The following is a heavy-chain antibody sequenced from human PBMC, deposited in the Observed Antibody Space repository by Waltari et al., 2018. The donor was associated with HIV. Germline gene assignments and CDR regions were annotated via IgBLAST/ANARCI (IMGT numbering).Heavy chain of an antibody. D-gene: IGHD6-6*01. CDR2: IVPMFGTA. CDR1: GGTFSSYA. V-gene: IGHV1-69*01. CDR3: ARRREYSSSSGVFDY. J-gene: IGHJ4*02. Sequence: QVQLVQSGAEVKKPGSSVKVSCKASGGTFSSYASSWVRQAPGQGLEWMGGIVPMFGTANYSQKFQGSVTITADDSTSTAYMELSSLRSEDTAVYYCARRREYSSSSGVFDYWGQGTLVTVSS.